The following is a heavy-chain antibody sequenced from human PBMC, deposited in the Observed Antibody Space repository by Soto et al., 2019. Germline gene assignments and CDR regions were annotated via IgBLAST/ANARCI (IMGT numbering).Heavy chain of an antibody. V-gene: IGHV3-21*01. CDR2: ISSSSSYI. CDR1: GFTFSSYS. Sequence: PGGSLRLSCAASGFTFSSYSMNWVRQAPGKGLEWVSSISSSSSYIYYADSVKGRFTISRDNAKNSLYLQMNSLRAEDTAVYYCARDRWADPYYCGMDVWGQGTTVPVS. CDR3: ARDRWADPYYCGMDV. J-gene: IGHJ6*02. D-gene: IGHD1-26*01.